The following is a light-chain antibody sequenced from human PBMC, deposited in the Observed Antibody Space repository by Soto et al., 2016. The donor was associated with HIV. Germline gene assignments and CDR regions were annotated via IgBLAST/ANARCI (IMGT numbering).Light chain of an antibody. CDR1: NIGSQS. Sequence: SYVLTQPPSVSVAPGKTARITCGGNNIGSQSVRWYQQRPGQAPVVVLNDDDDRPSGIPERFSGSNSGNTAALTISRVGAGDEADYYCQVWDRSSDHVLFGGGTKLTVL. V-gene: IGLV3-21*03. CDR2: DDD. J-gene: IGLJ2*01. CDR3: QVWDRSSDHVL.